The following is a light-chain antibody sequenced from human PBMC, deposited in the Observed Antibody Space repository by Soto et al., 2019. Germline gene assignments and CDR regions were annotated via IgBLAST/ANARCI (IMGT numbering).Light chain of an antibody. CDR3: QQYNSYAWT. J-gene: IGKJ1*01. V-gene: IGKV3-15*01. Sequence: EIVMTQSPATLSVSPGERATLSCRASQTVSSNLAWYQQQPGQAPRLLIYGVSTRATGVPARFSGSGSGTEFTLTISSLQSEDFATYYCQQYNSYAWTFGQGTKVEIK. CDR1: QTVSSN. CDR2: GVS.